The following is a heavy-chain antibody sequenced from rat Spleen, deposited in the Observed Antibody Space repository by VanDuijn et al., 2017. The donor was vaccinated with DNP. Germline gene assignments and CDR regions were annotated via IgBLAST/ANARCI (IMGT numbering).Heavy chain of an antibody. CDR1: GYSITNNY. CDR2: ISYSGTT. V-gene: IGHV3-1*01. CDR3: ARFGGGPDY. J-gene: IGHJ2*01. Sequence: EVQLQESGSGLVKPSQSLSLTCSVTGYSITNNYWGWIRKFPGNKMEWIGHISYSGTTSYNPSLKSRISITRDTSKNQLFLQLHSVTTEDTATYYCARFGGGPDYWGQGVMVTVSS. D-gene: IGHD4-3*01.